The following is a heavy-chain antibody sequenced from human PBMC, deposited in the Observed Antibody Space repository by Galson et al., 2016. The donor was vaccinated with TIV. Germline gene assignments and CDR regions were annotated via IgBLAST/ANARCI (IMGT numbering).Heavy chain of an antibody. CDR3: AREGRDGYNPYFDY. V-gene: IGHV3-48*01. Sequence: SLRLSCAASGFTVDSNYMTWVRQPPGKGLEWISYISTTSSLIYYADSVRGRFTISRDNAKNSLYLQMNSLRADDTAVYYCAREGRDGYNPYFDYWGQGTLVTVSS. D-gene: IGHD5-24*01. J-gene: IGHJ4*02. CDR1: GFTVDSNY. CDR2: ISTTSSLI.